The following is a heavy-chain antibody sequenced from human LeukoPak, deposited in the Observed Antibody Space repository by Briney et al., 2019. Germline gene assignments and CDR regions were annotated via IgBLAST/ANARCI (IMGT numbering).Heavy chain of an antibody. D-gene: IGHD2-2*02. V-gene: IGHV3-66*02. Sequence: AGGSLRLSCAASGFTVSSNYMSWVRRAPGKGLEWVSVIYSGGSTYYADSVKGRFTISRDNSKNTLYLQMNSLRAEDTAVYYCARVPDCSSTSCYTDDAFDIWGQGTMVTVSS. CDR2: IYSGGST. CDR1: GFTVSSNY. J-gene: IGHJ3*02. CDR3: ARVPDCSSTSCYTDDAFDI.